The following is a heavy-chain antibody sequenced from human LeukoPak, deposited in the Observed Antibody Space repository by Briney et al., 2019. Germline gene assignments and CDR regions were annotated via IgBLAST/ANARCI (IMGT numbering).Heavy chain of an antibody. D-gene: IGHD2-2*01. CDR1: GASISNFY. CDR2: ISYSGST. CDR3: ARLHCSSPSCHRNWFDP. V-gene: IGHV4-59*01. Sequence: SETLSLTCTVSGASISNFYWSWIRQPPGKGLEWIGYISYSGSTNYNPSLKSRVTMSVDTSKNQFSLKLRSVTAADTAVYYCARLHCSSPSCHRNWFDPWGQGTLVTVSS. J-gene: IGHJ5*02.